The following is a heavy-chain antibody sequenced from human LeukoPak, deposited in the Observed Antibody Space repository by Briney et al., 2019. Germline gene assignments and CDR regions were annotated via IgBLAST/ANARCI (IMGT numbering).Heavy chain of an antibody. CDR2: MNQDGSAK. D-gene: IGHD3-16*01. J-gene: IGHJ6*02. V-gene: IGHV3-7*01. Sequence: LTGGSLRLSCAASGFTVSYPWMSWVRQAPGKGLEWVANMNQDGSAKNYVASRTGRFTISRDNARTSLYLQMGSRRAEDTAVYYCATYTPCVAGDVWGQGTTVTVSS. CDR3: ATYTPCVAGDV. CDR1: GFTVSYPW.